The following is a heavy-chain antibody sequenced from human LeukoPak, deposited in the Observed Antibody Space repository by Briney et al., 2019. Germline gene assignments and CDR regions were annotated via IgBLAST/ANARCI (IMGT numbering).Heavy chain of an antibody. CDR2: IYYSGST. D-gene: IGHD2/OR15-2a*01. Sequence: PSETLSLTCTVSDGSISSTSYYWGWIRQPPGKGLEWIGSIYYSGSTYYSPSLKSRVAISVDTSKNQFSLKLSSVTAADTAVYYCAREVLESLDSWGQGTLVTVSS. J-gene: IGHJ5*02. V-gene: IGHV4-39*02. CDR3: AREVLESLDS. CDR1: DGSISSTSYY.